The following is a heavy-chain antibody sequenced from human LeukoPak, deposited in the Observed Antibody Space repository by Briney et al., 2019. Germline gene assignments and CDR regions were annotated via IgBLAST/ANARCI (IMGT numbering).Heavy chain of an antibody. Sequence: SETLSLTCTVSGGSISSYYWSWIRQPPGKGLEWIGEIYHSGSTNYNPSLKSRVTISVDTSKNQFSLKLSSVTAADTAVYYCARDRKTEENYDILTGYYYYYYMDVWGKGTTVTISS. D-gene: IGHD3-9*01. CDR2: IYHSGST. J-gene: IGHJ6*03. CDR3: ARDRKTEENYDILTGYYYYYYMDV. V-gene: IGHV4-59*12. CDR1: GGSISSYY.